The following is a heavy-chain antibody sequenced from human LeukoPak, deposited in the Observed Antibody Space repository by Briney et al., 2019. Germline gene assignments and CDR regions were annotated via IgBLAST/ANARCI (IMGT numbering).Heavy chain of an antibody. V-gene: IGHV4-59*01. Sequence: SETLSLTCTVSGGSISSYYWSWIRQPPGKGLEWIGYIYYSGSTNYNPSLKSRVPISVDTSKNQFSLKLSSVTAADTAVYYCARAHDYGDLGNLDYWGQGTLVTVSS. D-gene: IGHD4-17*01. CDR1: GGSISSYY. CDR2: IYYSGST. J-gene: IGHJ4*02. CDR3: ARAHDYGDLGNLDY.